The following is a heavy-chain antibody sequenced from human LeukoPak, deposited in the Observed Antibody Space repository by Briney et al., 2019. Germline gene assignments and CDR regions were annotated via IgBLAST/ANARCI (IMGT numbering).Heavy chain of an antibody. Sequence: SVKVSCKASGGTFSSYAISWVRQAPGQGLEWMGGIIPIFGTANYAQKFQGRVTMTRDTSISTAYMELSSLRSEDTAVYYCARSPAGDAPDYWGQGTLVTVSS. D-gene: IGHD2-21*02. CDR1: GGTFSSYA. J-gene: IGHJ4*02. CDR2: IIPIFGTA. CDR3: ARSPAGDAPDY. V-gene: IGHV1-69*05.